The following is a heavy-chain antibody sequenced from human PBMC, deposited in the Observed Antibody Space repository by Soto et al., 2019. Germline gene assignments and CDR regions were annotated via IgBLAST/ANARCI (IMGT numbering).Heavy chain of an antibody. CDR2: IYWDDTK. V-gene: IGHV2-5*02. J-gene: IGHJ4*02. CDR3: ARKGPEAWPLDY. CDR1: GFSFTTSGAT. Sequence: SGPTLVNPTQTLTLTCTFSGFSFTTSGATVGWIRQPPGKALEWLALIYWDDTKRYSPSLTNRLTVTKDTSKNQVVLTMTNMGPMDTGTYYCARKGPEAWPLDYWGQGTLVTVS.